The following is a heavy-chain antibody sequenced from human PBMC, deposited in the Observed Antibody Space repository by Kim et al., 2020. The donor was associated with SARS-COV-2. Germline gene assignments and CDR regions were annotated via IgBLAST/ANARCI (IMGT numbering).Heavy chain of an antibody. CDR2: RDGRIT. J-gene: IGHJ3*01. V-gene: IGHV3-74*01. Sequence: RDGRITHHADSVKGRFTISRDNTKNTLHLQMNSLRAEDTAVYYCIRAFDVWGQGTMVTVSS. CDR3: IRAFDV.